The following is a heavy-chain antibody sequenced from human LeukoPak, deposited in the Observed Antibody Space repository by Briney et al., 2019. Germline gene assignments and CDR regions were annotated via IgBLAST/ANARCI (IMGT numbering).Heavy chain of an antibody. J-gene: IGHJ4*02. CDR1: GGSIITFY. CDR2: IYYSGTN. CDR3: ARGDYCTNGVCYDY. Sequence: PSETLSRTCTVSGGSIITFYWSWIRQPPGQGREWSVYIYYSGTNNYNPALKSRVTISVDTSKNQFSLKLSSVTAADTAVYYCARGDYCTNGVCYDYWGQGTLVTVSS. V-gene: IGHV4-59*01. D-gene: IGHD2-8*01.